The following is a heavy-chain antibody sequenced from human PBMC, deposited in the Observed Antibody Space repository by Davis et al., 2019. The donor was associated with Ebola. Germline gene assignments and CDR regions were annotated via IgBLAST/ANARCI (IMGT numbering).Heavy chain of an antibody. V-gene: IGHV1-46*03. CDR3: VREVRTGVRAYEY. J-gene: IGHJ4*02. D-gene: IGHD1-14*01. CDR2: INPTGTGT. CDR1: GYTFTNYY. Sequence: ASVQVSCKASGYTFTNYYMHWVRQAPGQELEWMGMINPTGTGTVYEQNFQGRVTMTRDTSTSTLYMELSSLTSEDTAIYYCVREVRTGVRAYEYWGQGTLVTVSS.